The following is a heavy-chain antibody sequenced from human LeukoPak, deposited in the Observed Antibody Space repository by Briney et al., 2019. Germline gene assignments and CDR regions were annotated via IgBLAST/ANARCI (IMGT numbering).Heavy chain of an antibody. CDR1: GFTFSDYH. Sequence: KSGGSLRLSCAASGFTFSDYHMNWIRQAPGKGLAWVSYISPGGHTVYFADSVKGRFTLSRDNAKNSLSLQMNSLTAEDTAVYYCAAGRDIAVAGPGGYFDYWGQGTLVTVSS. V-gene: IGHV3-11*01. J-gene: IGHJ4*02. CDR3: AAGRDIAVAGPGGYFDY. D-gene: IGHD6-19*01. CDR2: ISPGGHTV.